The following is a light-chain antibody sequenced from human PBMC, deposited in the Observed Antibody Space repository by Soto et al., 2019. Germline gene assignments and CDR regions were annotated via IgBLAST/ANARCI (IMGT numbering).Light chain of an antibody. CDR3: HQYESYSPWA. CDR1: QSIGRW. Sequence: DIQMTQYPSTLYASVGDRVTITCRATQSIGRWMAWFQQKPGKAPKLLIYEASSLESGVPSRFSGSRSGTEFTLTISSLQPDDFATYCGHQYESYSPWAFGQGTKVEIK. CDR2: EAS. J-gene: IGKJ1*01. V-gene: IGKV1-5*03.